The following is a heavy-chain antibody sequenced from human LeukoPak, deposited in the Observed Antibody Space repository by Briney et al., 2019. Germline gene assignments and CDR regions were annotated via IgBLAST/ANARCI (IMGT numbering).Heavy chain of an antibody. J-gene: IGHJ5*02. CDR1: GDSISRSY. CDR3: ARGAVAGKMSWFDP. V-gene: IGHV4-59*01. Sequence: PSETLSLTCTVSGDSISRSYWNWIRQPPGKGLEWIGYFLYGGSTNYHPSLKSRVTISVDTSKNQFSLNLSSVTAADTAVYYCARGAVAGKMSWFDPWGQGTLVTVSS. CDR2: FLYGGST. D-gene: IGHD6-19*01.